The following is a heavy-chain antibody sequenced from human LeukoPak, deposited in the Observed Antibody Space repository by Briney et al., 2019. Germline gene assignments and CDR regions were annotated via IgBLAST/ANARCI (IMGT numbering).Heavy chain of an antibody. CDR3: ATGSDSATSDAFDI. Sequence: SETLFLTCTVSGGSITRYYWTWIRQPPGKGLEWIGYIYYSGSTNYNPSLKSRVTMSVDTAKNQVSLNLNSVTAADTAVYYCATGSDSATSDAFDIWGQGTMVTVSS. V-gene: IGHV4-59*01. D-gene: IGHD1-26*01. CDR2: IYYSGST. CDR1: GGSITRYY. J-gene: IGHJ3*02.